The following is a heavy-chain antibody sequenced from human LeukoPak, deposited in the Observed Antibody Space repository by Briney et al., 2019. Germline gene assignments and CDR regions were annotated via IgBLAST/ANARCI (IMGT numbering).Heavy chain of an antibody. CDR1: GGSISSGGYY. CDR3: ARGHDSSGYDWFDP. CDR2: IYYSGGT. Sequence: PSQTLSLTCTVSGGSISSGGYYWSWIRQHPGKGLEWIGYIYYSGGTYYNPSLKSRVTISVDTSKNQFSLKLSSVTAADTAVYYCARGHDSSGYDWFDPWGQGTLVTVSS. J-gene: IGHJ5*02. V-gene: IGHV4-31*03. D-gene: IGHD3-22*01.